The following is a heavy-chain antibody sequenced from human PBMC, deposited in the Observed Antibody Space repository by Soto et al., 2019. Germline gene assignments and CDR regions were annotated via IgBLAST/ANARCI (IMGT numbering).Heavy chain of an antibody. D-gene: IGHD1-7*01. CDR2: IT. CDR3: AKDRVGGTFYTPLGF. J-gene: IGHJ4*02. Sequence: TGGSLRLSCQASGFNFDNYGMHWVRQAPGKGLEWVAVITYDADSVKGRFTISRDNSKNTLSLHLNTLKPEDTAVYHCAKDRVGGTFYTPLGFWGQGTLVTVSS. CDR1: GFNFDNYG. V-gene: IGHV3-30*18.